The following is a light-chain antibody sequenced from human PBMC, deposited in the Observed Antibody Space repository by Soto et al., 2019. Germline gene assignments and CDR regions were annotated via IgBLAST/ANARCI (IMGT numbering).Light chain of an antibody. CDR3: CSYTSSSTGV. Sequence: QSALTQPASVSGSPGQSITIPCTGTSSDVGGYNYVSWYQQQPGNAPKLMIYDVTNRPSGVSTRFSGSKSGNTASLTISGLQAEDEADYYCCSYTSSSTGVFGGGTKLTVL. CDR1: SSDVGGYNY. J-gene: IGLJ3*02. CDR2: DVT. V-gene: IGLV2-14*01.